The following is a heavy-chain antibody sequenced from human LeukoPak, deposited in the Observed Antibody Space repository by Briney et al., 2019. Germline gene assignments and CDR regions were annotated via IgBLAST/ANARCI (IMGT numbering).Heavy chain of an antibody. CDR2: IWHDGSYK. CDR3: ARDGRHNYNLDY. J-gene: IGHJ4*01. D-gene: IGHD4-11*01. CDR1: GLTFNNHA. Sequence: PGGSLRLSCAASGLTFNNHAMHWVRQAPGKGLEWVAMIWHDGSYKYYADSVTGRFTISRDDSQNTLYLQMNSLRAEDTAVYYCARDGRHNYNLDYWGHGTLVTVSS. V-gene: IGHV3-33*01.